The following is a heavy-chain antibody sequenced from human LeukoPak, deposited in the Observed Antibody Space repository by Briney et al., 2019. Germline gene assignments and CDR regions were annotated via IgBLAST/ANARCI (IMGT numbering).Heavy chain of an antibody. D-gene: IGHD3-10*01. Sequence: GASVKVSCKAAGYTFSDYYIHWVRQAPGQGLEWMGWINPNSGGTNYAQKFQGRVTMTRDTSISTAYMELSRLRSDDTAVYYCARDHVVRGVITNSHYWGQGTLVTVSS. CDR2: INPNSGGT. CDR1: GYTFSDYY. V-gene: IGHV1-2*02. J-gene: IGHJ4*02. CDR3: ARDHVVRGVITNSHY.